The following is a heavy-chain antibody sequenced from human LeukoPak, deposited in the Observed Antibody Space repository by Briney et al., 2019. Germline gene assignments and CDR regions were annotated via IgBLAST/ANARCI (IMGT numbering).Heavy chain of an antibody. CDR2: ISGSGGST. V-gene: IGHV3-23*01. J-gene: IGHJ4*02. CDR3: AKESDISGWYGVDY. CDR1: GFAFSSYA. D-gene: IGHD6-19*01. Sequence: GGSLRLSCAASGFAFSSYAMSWVRQAPGKGLEWVSGISGSGGSTHYADSVKGRFTISRDNSKNTLSLQMNSLRAEDTAVYYCAKESDISGWYGVDYWGQGTLVTVSS.